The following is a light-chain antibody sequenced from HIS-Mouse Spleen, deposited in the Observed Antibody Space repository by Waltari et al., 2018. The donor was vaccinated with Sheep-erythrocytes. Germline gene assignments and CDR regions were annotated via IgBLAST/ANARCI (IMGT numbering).Light chain of an antibody. Sequence: SSELTQDPAVSVALGQTVRITCQGDSLRSYYASWYKQKPGQAPVLVINGKKHRPSGIPDRFSGSSSGNTASLTITGAQAEDEADYYCNSRDSSGNHYVFGTGTKVTVL. CDR1: SLRSYY. CDR2: GKK. J-gene: IGLJ1*01. CDR3: NSRDSSGNHYV. V-gene: IGLV3-19*01.